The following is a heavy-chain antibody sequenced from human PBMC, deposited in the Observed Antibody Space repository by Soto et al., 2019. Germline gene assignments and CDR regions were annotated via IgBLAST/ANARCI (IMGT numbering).Heavy chain of an antibody. J-gene: IGHJ6*02. Sequence: GSLRLSCAASGFTFSSYGMHWVRQAPGKGLEWVAVISYDGSNKYYADSVKGRFTISRDNSKNTLYLQMNSLRAEDTAVYYCATNSSRLATYYYYYGMDVWGQGTTVTVSS. CDR3: ATNSSRLATYYYYYGMDV. CDR1: GFTFSSYG. V-gene: IGHV3-30*03. CDR2: ISYDGSNK. D-gene: IGHD6-19*01.